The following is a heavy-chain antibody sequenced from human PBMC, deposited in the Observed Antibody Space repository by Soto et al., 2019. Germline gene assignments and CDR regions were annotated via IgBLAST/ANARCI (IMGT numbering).Heavy chain of an antibody. Sequence: SETLSLTCTVSGGSISSGGYYWSWIRQHPGKGLEWIGYIYYSGSTYYNPSLKSRVTISVDTSKNQFSLKLSSVTAADTAVYYCAREGDSSSWYGRLPVGYYYGMDVWGQGTTVTVSS. CDR3: AREGDSSSWYGRLPVGYYYGMDV. CDR1: GGSISSGGYY. V-gene: IGHV4-31*03. J-gene: IGHJ6*02. D-gene: IGHD6-13*01. CDR2: IYYSGST.